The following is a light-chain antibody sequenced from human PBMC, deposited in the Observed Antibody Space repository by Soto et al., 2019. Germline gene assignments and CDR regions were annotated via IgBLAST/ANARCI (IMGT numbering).Light chain of an antibody. CDR1: QSVSSSY. J-gene: IGKJ2*02. V-gene: IGKV3-20*01. CDR2: GAS. CDR3: QQYGSSPGT. Sequence: EIVLTQSPGTLSLSPGERATLSCRASQSVSSSYLAWYQQKPGQAPRLLIYGASSRATGIPDRFSGSGSGTAFTLTISSLEPEDFAVYYCQQYGSSPGTFGQGTKLEIK.